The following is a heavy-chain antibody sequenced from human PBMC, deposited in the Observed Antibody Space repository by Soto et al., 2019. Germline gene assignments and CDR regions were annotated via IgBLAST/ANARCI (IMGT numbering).Heavy chain of an antibody. CDR3: ARGSLVDSSGYYSN. J-gene: IGHJ4*02. CDR2: INHSGST. D-gene: IGHD3-22*01. CDR1: GGSFSGYY. Sequence: SETLALACAVSGGSFSGYYWSWIRQPPGKGLEWIGEINHSGSTNYNPSLKSRVTISVDTSKNQFSLKLSSVTAADTAVYYCARGSLVDSSGYYSNWGQGTLVNVS. V-gene: IGHV4-34*01.